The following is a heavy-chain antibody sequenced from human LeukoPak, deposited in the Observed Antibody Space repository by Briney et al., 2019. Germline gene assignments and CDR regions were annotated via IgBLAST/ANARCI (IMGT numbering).Heavy chain of an antibody. V-gene: IGHV3-23*01. CDR2: ISGSGGLT. CDR1: GFPFNSYV. CDR3: AKGYYDYIWGSYRSDAFDI. J-gene: IGHJ3*02. D-gene: IGHD3-16*02. Sequence: GGSLGLSCAASGFPFNSYVMTWVRQAPGKGLEWVPVISGSGGLTYHADSVKGRFTVSRDNSKNTLYLQMNSLRAEDTAVYSCAKGYYDYIWGSYRSDAFDIWGQGTMVTVSS.